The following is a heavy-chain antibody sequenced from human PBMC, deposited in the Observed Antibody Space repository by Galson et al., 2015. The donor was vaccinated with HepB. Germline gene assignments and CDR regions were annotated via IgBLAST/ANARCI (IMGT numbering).Heavy chain of an antibody. J-gene: IGHJ4*02. Sequence: GSLRLSCAASGFTFSNAWMSWGRQAPGKGLEGVGRIKSKTDGGTTDYAAPVKGRFTISRDDSKNTLHLQMNSLKTEDTAVYYCTTAVDDGYNSFPPDSRGQGTLVTVSS. CDR1: GFTFSNAW. V-gene: IGHV3-15*01. D-gene: IGHD5-24*01. CDR2: IKSKTDGGTT. CDR3: TTAVDDGYNSFPPDS.